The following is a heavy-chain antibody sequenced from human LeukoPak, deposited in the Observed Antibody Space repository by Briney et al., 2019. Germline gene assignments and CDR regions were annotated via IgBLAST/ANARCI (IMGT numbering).Heavy chain of an antibody. CDR2: INSAGSVI. D-gene: IGHD6-13*01. CDR1: GFTLSSYW. J-gene: IGHJ5*02. CDR3: ARGYTSSYNWFDP. Sequence: GGSLRLSYAASGFTLSSYWLHWVRQAPGKGLAWVSRINSAGSVINYVDSVKGRFTVSRDNANNTVYLQMNSLRAEDTAVYYCARGYTSSYNWFDPWGQGTLVTVSS. V-gene: IGHV3-74*01.